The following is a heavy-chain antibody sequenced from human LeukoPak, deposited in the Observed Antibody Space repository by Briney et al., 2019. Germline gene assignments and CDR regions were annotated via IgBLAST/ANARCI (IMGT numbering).Heavy chain of an antibody. Sequence: GGSLRLSCAASGFTFSDFYMSWIRQAPGKGLEWISYISSSGSSIYYADSVRGRFTISRDNAKNSLYLQMNTLRAEDTAAYYCARDLSTSSEDWWDYWGQGTLVTVSS. CDR3: ARDLSTSSEDWWDY. J-gene: IGHJ4*02. CDR2: ISSSGSSI. CDR1: GFTFSDFY. V-gene: IGHV3-11*01. D-gene: IGHD6-13*01.